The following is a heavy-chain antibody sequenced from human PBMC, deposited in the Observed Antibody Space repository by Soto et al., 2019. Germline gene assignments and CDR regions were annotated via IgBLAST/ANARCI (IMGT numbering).Heavy chain of an antibody. J-gene: IGHJ5*02. CDR1: GGSISSSSYY. V-gene: IGHV4-39*02. CDR3: ARSPTRTNYADYFDP. CDR2: IYYSGST. Sequence: SETLCLTCTVAGGSISSSSYYWGWIRQPPGKGLEWIGSIYYSGSTYYNPSLKSRVTISRDNSKNTLYLQMNSLGAEDTAVYYCARSPTRTNYADYFDPWGQGTLVTVSS. D-gene: IGHD4-17*01.